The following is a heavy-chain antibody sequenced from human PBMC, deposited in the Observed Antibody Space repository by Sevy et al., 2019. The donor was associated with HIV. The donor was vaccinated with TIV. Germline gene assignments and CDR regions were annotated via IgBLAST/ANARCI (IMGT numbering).Heavy chain of an antibody. CDR1: GGSVSSGSYY. D-gene: IGHD6-19*01. J-gene: IGHJ5*02. CDR3: ARAPLIAVAGTGWFDP. V-gene: IGHV4-61*01. CDR2: IYYSGST. Sequence: SETLSLTCTVSGGSVSSGSYYWSWIRQPPGKGLEWIGYIYYSGSTNYNPSLKSRVTISVDTSKNQFSLKPSSVTAADTAVYYCARAPLIAVAGTGWFDPWGQGTLVTVSS.